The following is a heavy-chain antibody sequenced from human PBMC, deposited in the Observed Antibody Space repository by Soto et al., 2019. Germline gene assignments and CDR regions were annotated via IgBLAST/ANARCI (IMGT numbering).Heavy chain of an antibody. CDR2: INPSGGST. D-gene: IGHD6-19*01. Sequence: QVQLVQSGAEVKRPGASVKVSCKASGYTFTSYYMHWVRQAPGQGLEGMGIINPSGGSTSYAQKFQGRVTMTRDTSTSTVYMELSSLRSEDTAVYYCARDPSVAGTPGYFDYWGQGTLVTVSS. J-gene: IGHJ4*02. CDR1: GYTFTSYY. CDR3: ARDPSVAGTPGYFDY. V-gene: IGHV1-46*01.